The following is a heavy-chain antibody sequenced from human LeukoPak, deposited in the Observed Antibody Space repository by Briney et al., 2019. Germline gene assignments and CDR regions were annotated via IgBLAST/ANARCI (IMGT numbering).Heavy chain of an antibody. CDR1: GFTFSSYS. V-gene: IGHV3-48*04. Sequence: GGSLRLSCAASGFTFSSYSMNWVRQAPGKGLEWVSYISSSSSTIYYADSVKGRFTISRDNAKNSLYLQVNSLRAEDTAVYYCAREDNSSGYSCWGQGTLVTVSS. D-gene: IGHD3-22*01. CDR3: AREDNSSGYSC. CDR2: ISSSSSTI. J-gene: IGHJ4*02.